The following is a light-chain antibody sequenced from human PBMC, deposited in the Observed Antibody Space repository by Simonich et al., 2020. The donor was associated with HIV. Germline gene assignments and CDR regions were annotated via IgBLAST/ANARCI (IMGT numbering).Light chain of an antibody. CDR2: GAS. J-gene: IGKJ2*01. Sequence: EIVITQSPAALSVSPGERATLSCRASQRISNNLAWYQQKPGQAPRLLIYGASTRATGIPARFSGSGSGTEFTLTISSTQSEDFAVYYCQQRSNWPPMYTFGQGTKLEIK. CDR3: QQRSNWPPMYT. V-gene: IGKV3-15*01. CDR1: QRISNN.